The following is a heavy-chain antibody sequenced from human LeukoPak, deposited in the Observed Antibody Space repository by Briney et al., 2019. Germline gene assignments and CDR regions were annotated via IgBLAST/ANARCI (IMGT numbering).Heavy chain of an antibody. D-gene: IGHD3-22*01. CDR2: ISSSSSYI. CDR1: GFTFSSYS. V-gene: IGHV3-21*01. CDR3: ARAITMTDRDAFDI. Sequence: GGSLRLSCAASGFTFSSYSMNWVRQAPGKGLEWVSSISSSSSYIYYADSVKGRFTISRDNAKNSLYLQMNSLRAEDTAVYYCARAITMTDRDAFDIWGQGAMVTVSS. J-gene: IGHJ3*02.